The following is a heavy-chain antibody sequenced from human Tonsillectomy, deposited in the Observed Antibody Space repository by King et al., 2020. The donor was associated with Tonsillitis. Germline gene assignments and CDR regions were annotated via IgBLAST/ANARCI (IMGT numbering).Heavy chain of an antibody. CDR3: ARDIEVVPATMHQYYYGLDV. J-gene: IGHJ6*02. V-gene: IGHV3-7*01. CDR2: IKQNGSEK. Sequence: VQLVESGGGLVQPGGSLRLSCAASGFTFSSYWMSWVRQAPAKGLEWVANIKQNGSEKYYVDSVKGRFTSSRDNAKNLVYLQINSLRGEDTGVYYCARDIEVVPATMHQYYYGLDVWGQGTTVTVSS. D-gene: IGHD2-2*01. CDR1: GFTFSSYW.